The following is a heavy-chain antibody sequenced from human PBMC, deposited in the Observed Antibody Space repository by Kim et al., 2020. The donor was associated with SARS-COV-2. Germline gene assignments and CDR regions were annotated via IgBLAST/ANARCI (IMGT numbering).Heavy chain of an antibody. Sequence: GGSLRLSCAASGFTFSSYSMNWVRQAPGKGLEWVSSISSSSSYIYYADSVKGRFTISRDNAKNSLYLQMNSLRAEDTAVYYCASNLVGATAYYYGMDVWGQGTTVTVSS. D-gene: IGHD1-26*01. CDR3: ASNLVGATAYYYGMDV. J-gene: IGHJ6*02. CDR1: GFTFSSYS. CDR2: ISSSSSYI. V-gene: IGHV3-21*01.